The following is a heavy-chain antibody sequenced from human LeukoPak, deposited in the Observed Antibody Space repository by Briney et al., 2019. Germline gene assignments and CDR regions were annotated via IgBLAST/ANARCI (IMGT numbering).Heavy chain of an antibody. V-gene: IGHV3-30-3*01. Sequence: GGSLRLSCAASGFTFSSYAMHWVRQAPGKGLEWVAVISYDGSNKYYADSVKGRFTISRDNSKNTLYLQMNSLRAEDTAVYYCARDGLAGDFDYWGQGTLVTVSS. D-gene: IGHD6-13*01. CDR2: ISYDGSNK. CDR1: GFTFSSYA. J-gene: IGHJ4*02. CDR3: ARDGLAGDFDY.